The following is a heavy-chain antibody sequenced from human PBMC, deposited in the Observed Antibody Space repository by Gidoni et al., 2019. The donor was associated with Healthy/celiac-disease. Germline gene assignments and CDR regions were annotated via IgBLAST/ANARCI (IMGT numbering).Heavy chain of an antibody. Sequence: QVQLVESGGGVVQPGRSLRLSCAASGFPFSSYGMHWVRQAPGKGLEWVAVISYDGSNKYYADSVKGRFTISRDNSKNTLYLQMNSLRAEDTAVYYCAKDDGPYYGSGSYYNHLFDYWGQGTLVTVSS. D-gene: IGHD3-10*01. J-gene: IGHJ4*02. V-gene: IGHV3-30*18. CDR3: AKDDGPYYGSGSYYNHLFDY. CDR1: GFPFSSYG. CDR2: ISYDGSNK.